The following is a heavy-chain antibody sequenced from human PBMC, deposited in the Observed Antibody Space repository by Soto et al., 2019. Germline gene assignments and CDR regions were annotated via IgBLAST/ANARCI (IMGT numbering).Heavy chain of an antibody. Sequence: PGESLTISCKGSGYSFTSYWIGWVRQMPGKGLEWMGIIYPGDSDTRYSPSFQGQVTISADKSISTAYLQWSSLKASDTAMYYCARRVGYSYGFGRNYYYYMDVWGKGTTVTVSS. V-gene: IGHV5-51*01. J-gene: IGHJ6*03. D-gene: IGHD5-18*01. CDR2: IYPGDSDT. CDR1: GYSFTSYW. CDR3: ARRVGYSYGFGRNYYYYMDV.